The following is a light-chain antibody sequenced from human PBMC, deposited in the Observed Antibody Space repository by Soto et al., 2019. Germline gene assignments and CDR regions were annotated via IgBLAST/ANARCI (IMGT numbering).Light chain of an antibody. Sequence: EIVMTQSPATLSVSPGERATLSCRASQTVTSNYLAWYQQKPGQAPRLLIYGASSRASGIPDRFSGGGSGTDFNLTITRLEPEDLAAYFCHQYAYSPLTFGGGTKVDIK. CDR3: HQYAYSPLT. V-gene: IGKV3-20*01. J-gene: IGKJ4*01. CDR1: QTVTSNY. CDR2: GAS.